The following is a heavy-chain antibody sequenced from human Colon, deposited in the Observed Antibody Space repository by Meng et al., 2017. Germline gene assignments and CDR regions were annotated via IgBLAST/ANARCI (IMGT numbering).Heavy chain of an antibody. CDR1: GVSVTSGQF. J-gene: IGHJ4*02. CDR2: FHYTGPI. V-gene: IGHV4-4*02. D-gene: IGHD6-19*01. Sequence: QVQLQESGPGLGKPSVTLSLTGVIFGVSVTSGQFWTWVRQPPGKGLEWIGEFHYTGPINYKPSLMSRVTISVDASRNQFSLRLTSVTAADTAVYYCAASSGWYRIDSWGQGTLVTVSS. CDR3: AASSGWYRIDS.